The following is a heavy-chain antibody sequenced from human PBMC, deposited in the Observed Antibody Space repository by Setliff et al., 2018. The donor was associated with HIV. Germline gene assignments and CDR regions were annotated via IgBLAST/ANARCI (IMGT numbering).Heavy chain of an antibody. V-gene: IGHV4-59*08. J-gene: IGHJ1*01. Sequence: PSETLSLTCTVSGDSISTDYWTWIRQPPGKGLEGIGYIYNSASTSYNPSLKSRVTIAVDTSKNQFSLKLSSVTAADTAVYYWSRHSPYDFWGQGTLVTVSS. CDR2: IYNSAST. CDR3: SRHSPYDF. D-gene: IGHD5-12*01. CDR1: GDSISTDY.